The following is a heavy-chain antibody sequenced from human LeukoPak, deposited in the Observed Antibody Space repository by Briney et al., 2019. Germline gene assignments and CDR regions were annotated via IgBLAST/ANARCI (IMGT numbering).Heavy chain of an antibody. CDR3: ARDLPSSWYYFDY. V-gene: IGHV3-48*01. D-gene: IGHD2-2*01. Sequence: GGSLRLSCAASGFTFSSYSMNWVRQAPGKGLEWVSYISSSSSTIYYADSVKGRFTISRDNAKNSLYLQMNSLRAEDTAVYYRARDLPSSWYYFDYWGQGTLLTVSS. CDR2: ISSSSSTI. CDR1: GFTFSSYS. J-gene: IGHJ4*02.